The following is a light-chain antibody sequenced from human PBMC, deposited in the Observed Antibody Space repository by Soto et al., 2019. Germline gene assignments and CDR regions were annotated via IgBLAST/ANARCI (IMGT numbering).Light chain of an antibody. V-gene: IGLV1-40*01. CDR1: SSNIGAGYE. J-gene: IGLJ1*01. Sequence: QPVLTQPPSVSGAPGQRVTISCTGSSSNIGAGYEVHWYQQLPGTAPKLLIYGNNNRPSGVPDRFSGSKSGTSAFLAITGLQAEDEADYYCQSYDSSLSALYVFGTGTKVTVL. CDR3: QSYDSSLSALYV. CDR2: GNN.